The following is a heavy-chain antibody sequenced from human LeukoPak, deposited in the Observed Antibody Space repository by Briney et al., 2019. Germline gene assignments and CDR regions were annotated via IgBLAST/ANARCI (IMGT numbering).Heavy chain of an antibody. D-gene: IGHD3-10*01. CDR1: GYTFTDYY. CDR3: ARTTLQTLGA. Sequence: ASVKVSCKASGYTFTDYYIHWVRQAPGQGLEWMGWINPNSGGTKYAQNFQGRVTMTSDTSISTAYMELSRLRSDDTAVYYCARTTLQTLGAWGQGTLVTVSS. J-gene: IGHJ5*02. CDR2: INPNSGGT. V-gene: IGHV1-2*02.